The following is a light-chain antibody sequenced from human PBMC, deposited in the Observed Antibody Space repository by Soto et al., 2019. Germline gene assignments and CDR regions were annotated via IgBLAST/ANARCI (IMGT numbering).Light chain of an antibody. CDR1: ESIGNY. Sequence: EVVLTQSPATLSLSPGERATLSCRASESIGNYLAWYQQKLGQAPKLLIYDASHRAIGIPGRFSGDGSGTDFTLTISILGPEDFAVYYCQWRSDWPPRLTFGGGTKVEIK. J-gene: IGKJ4*01. CDR2: DAS. CDR3: QWRSDWPPRLT. V-gene: IGKV3-11*01.